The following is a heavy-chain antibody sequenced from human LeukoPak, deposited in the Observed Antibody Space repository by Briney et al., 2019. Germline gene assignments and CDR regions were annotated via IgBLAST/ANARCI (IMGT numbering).Heavy chain of an antibody. CDR3: AGEHCSSGSCYDVLDY. D-gene: IGHD2-15*01. CDR2: ISSSGTTI. CDR1: GFTFSSYE. V-gene: IGHV3-48*03. Sequence: GGSLRLSCAASGFTFSSYEMNWVRQAPGKGLEWVSYISSSGTTIYYADSVKGRFTISRDNAKNSLYLQMNSLRAEDTAVYYCAGEHCSSGSCYDVLDYWGQGTLVTVSS. J-gene: IGHJ4*02.